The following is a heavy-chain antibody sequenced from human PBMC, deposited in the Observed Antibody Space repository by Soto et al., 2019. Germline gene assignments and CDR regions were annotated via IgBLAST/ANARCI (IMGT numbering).Heavy chain of an antibody. D-gene: IGHD2-2*01. V-gene: IGHV4-31*03. CDR1: GGSISSGGYY. Sequence: QVQLQESGPGLVKPSQTLSLTCTVSGGSISSGGYYWSWIRQHPGKGLEWIGYIYYSGSTYYNPSLKSRVTISVDTSKNQFSLKLSSVTAADTAVYYCARVDCSRSSCYEGDWFDPWGQGTLVTVSS. CDR2: IYYSGST. CDR3: ARVDCSRSSCYEGDWFDP. J-gene: IGHJ5*02.